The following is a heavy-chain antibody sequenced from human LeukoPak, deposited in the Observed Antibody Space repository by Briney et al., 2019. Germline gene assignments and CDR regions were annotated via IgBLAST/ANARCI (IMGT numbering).Heavy chain of an antibody. D-gene: IGHD1-7*01. Sequence: ASVKVSCKASVYTFTSYDINWVRQATAQGLEWMGWMHANSGNTGYAQKFQGRVTITTNTSISTAYMELSSLRSEDTAVYYCARGRHGTTLDYWGQGTLVTVSS. CDR1: VYTFTSYD. CDR2: MHANSGNT. J-gene: IGHJ4*02. CDR3: ARGRHGTTLDY. V-gene: IGHV1-8*03.